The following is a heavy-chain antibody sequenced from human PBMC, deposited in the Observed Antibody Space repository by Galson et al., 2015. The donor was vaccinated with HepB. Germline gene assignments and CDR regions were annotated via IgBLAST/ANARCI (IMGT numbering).Heavy chain of an antibody. CDR2: IKSKTDGGTT. CDR3: TTMVQWLVDKHFDY. CDR1: GFTFSNAW. J-gene: IGHJ4*02. V-gene: IGHV3-15*07. D-gene: IGHD6-19*01. Sequence: SLRLSCAASGFTFSNAWMNWVRQAPGKGLEWVGRIKSKTDGGTTDYAAPVKGRFTISRDDSKNTLYLQMNSLKTEDTAVYYCTTMVQWLVDKHFDYWGQGTLVTVSS.